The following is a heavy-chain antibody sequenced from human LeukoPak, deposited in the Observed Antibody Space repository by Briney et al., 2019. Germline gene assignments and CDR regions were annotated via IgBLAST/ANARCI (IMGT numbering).Heavy chain of an antibody. Sequence: GGSLRLSCAASGFTFSYYTMSWVRQAPGKGLEWVSSISSTGSSIYYADSVKGRFTTSRDNAKNSLYLQMSSLRVEDTAVYYCARDDVAWNDVHWFDPWGQGTRVTVSS. V-gene: IGHV3-21*01. CDR3: ARDDVAWNDVHWFDP. D-gene: IGHD1-1*01. CDR2: ISSTGSSI. J-gene: IGHJ5*02. CDR1: GFTFSYYT.